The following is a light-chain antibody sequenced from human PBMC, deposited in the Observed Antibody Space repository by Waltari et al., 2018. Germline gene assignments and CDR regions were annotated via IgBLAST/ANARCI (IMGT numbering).Light chain of an antibody. CDR2: NAS. Sequence: ETVMTQSPATLSVSPGERASLYCGASRGVDTYVAWYQQKVDQSPRLIIYNASTRASGVPARFSGSGSGTAFTLIINDLQTDDSALYFCQQYGTWPPDTFGQGTKVEIK. J-gene: IGKJ2*01. V-gene: IGKV3-15*01. CDR3: QQYGTWPPDT. CDR1: RGVDTY.